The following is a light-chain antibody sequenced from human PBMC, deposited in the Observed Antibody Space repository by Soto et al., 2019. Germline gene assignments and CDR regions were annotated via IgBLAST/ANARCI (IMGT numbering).Light chain of an antibody. CDR1: QSLLYSDGDNY. CDR3: VQALQSPPWT. J-gene: IGKJ1*01. Sequence: DIVMTQSPLSLGVTHGEPASISFRSSQSLLYSDGDNYLDWYLQKPGQSPQLLIYLASNRASGVPARFSGSGSGTDFTLKISRVEAEDVGVYYCVQALQSPPWTFGQGTKVDIK. V-gene: IGKV2-28*01. CDR2: LAS.